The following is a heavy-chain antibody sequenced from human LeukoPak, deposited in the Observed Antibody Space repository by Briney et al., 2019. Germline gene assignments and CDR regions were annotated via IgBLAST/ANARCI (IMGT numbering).Heavy chain of an antibody. CDR2: IYYDGTT. CDR3: ARIPYCGGDCYPYWYFDL. D-gene: IGHD2-21*01. J-gene: IGHJ2*01. CDR1: GSSISTHY. Sequence: SETLSLTCFVSGSSISTHYWSWIRQPPGKGLEWIGYIYYDGTTNYNPSLESRVTISVDTSKNQVSLRLNSVTAADTAVYYCARIPYCGGDCYPYWYFDLWGRGTLVTVSS. V-gene: IGHV4-59*11.